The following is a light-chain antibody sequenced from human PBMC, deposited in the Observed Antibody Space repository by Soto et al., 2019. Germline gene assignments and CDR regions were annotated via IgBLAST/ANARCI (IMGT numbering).Light chain of an antibody. CDR2: GAS. CDR1: QSFSSGY. J-gene: IGKJ2*02. V-gene: IGKV3-20*01. Sequence: EIVLTQSPGTLSLSPGERATLSCRASQSFSSGYLAWYQQKPGQTPRLLIYGASTRATGIPDRFSGSGSGTEFTLIISTLEPEDFGVYYCQQYGGSFPWTFGQGTKLEIK. CDR3: QQYGGSFPWT.